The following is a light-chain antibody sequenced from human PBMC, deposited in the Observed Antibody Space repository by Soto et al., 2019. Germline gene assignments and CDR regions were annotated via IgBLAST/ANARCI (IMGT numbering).Light chain of an antibody. CDR3: HQNNNWPRT. CDR2: GAS. V-gene: IGKV3-15*01. J-gene: IGKJ1*01. CDR1: ASVSSN. Sequence: EIVMTQSPANQSVSPGERATLSCRASASVSSNLVWYQQKPGQAPRLLIYGASTRASGIPARFSGSGSGTDFTLTISSLQSEDFAVYYCHQNNNWPRTFGQGTKVDIK.